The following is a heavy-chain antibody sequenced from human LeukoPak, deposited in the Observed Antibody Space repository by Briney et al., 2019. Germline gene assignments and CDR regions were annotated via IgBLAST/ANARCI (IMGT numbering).Heavy chain of an antibody. CDR2: VNPSSGST. V-gene: IGHV1-2*02. CDR3: ARDRADCYGGRCYNHRFDY. J-gene: IGHJ4*02. CDR1: VYTFSAYY. Sequence: ASVKVPCKASVYTFSAYYMHWVRQAPEQGLEWMGWVNPSSGSTNYAQKFQDRVTMTRDTSISTAYMELSRLRSDDTAVYYCARDRADCYGGRCYNHRFDYWGQGTLVTVSS. D-gene: IGHD2-15*01.